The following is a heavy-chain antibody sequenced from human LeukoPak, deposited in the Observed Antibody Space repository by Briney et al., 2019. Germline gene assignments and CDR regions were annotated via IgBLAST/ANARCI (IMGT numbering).Heavy chain of an antibody. V-gene: IGHV4-31*03. Sequence: PSETLSLTCTVSGGSISSGGYYWSWIRQHPGKGLEWIGYIYYSGSTYYNPSLKSRVTISVDTSKNQFSLKLSSVTAADTAVYYCARDGVRGVITHWGQGTLVTVSS. CDR3: ARDGVRGVITH. J-gene: IGHJ4*02. D-gene: IGHD3-10*01. CDR1: GGSISSGGYY. CDR2: IYYSGST.